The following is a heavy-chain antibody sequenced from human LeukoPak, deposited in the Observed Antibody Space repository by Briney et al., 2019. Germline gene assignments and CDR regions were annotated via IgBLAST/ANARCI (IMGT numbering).Heavy chain of an antibody. CDR2: IKRDGSEK. D-gene: IGHD3-9*01. V-gene: IGHV3-7*01. J-gene: IGHJ4*02. CDR3: VRGGLRYFDW. CDR1: GFSLSDYW. Sequence: GGSLRLSCVASGFSLSDYWMSWVRQAPGKGLEWAATIKRDGSEKDYVDSVKGRFTIPRDNANNALYLHMNSLRAEDTAVYYCVRGGLRYFDWSGQGTLVTVSS.